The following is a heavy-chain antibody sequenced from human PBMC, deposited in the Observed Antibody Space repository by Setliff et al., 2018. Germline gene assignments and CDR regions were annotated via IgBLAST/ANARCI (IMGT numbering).Heavy chain of an antibody. CDR2: INPSGGLT. D-gene: IGHD3-3*01. Sequence: ASVKVSCKASGFVFTNYAITWVRQAPGQGLEWMGIINPSGGLTKYAQKFQGRVTMTSDTSTNTVYLEVSSLRSEDTAVYFCARDRFYNSWSGTSITAPHDAFDIWGQGTMVTVSS. J-gene: IGHJ3*02. CDR3: ARDRFYNSWSGTSITAPHDAFDI. V-gene: IGHV1-46*03. CDR1: GFVFTNYA.